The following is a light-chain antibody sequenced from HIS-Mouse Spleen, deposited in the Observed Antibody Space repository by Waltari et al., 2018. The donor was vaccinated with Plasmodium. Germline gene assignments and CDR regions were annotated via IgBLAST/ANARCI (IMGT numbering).Light chain of an antibody. CDR1: SSAVGGSHY. Sequence: QSALPQPRSVSGSPGQSVTISCTGTSSAVGGSHYVSWYQQHPGKAPKLMIYDVSKRPSGVPDRFSGSKSGNTASLTISGLQAEDEADYYCCSYAGSYTLVFGGGTKLTVL. V-gene: IGLV2-11*01. CDR2: DVS. CDR3: CSYAGSYTLV. J-gene: IGLJ2*01.